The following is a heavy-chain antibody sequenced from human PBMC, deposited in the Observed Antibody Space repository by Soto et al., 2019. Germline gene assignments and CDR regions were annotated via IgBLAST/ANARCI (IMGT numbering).Heavy chain of an antibody. D-gene: IGHD3-22*01. Sequence: NPSETLSLTCAVYGGSFSAYYWSWIRQPPGKGLEWIGEINHSGSTNYNPSLKSRVTISVDTSKNQFSLKLSSVTAADTAVYYCARGHTFTYDYDSTGLDYWGQGTLVTVSS. CDR1: GGSFSAYY. CDR3: ARGHTFTYDYDSTGLDY. CDR2: INHSGST. V-gene: IGHV4-34*01. J-gene: IGHJ4*02.